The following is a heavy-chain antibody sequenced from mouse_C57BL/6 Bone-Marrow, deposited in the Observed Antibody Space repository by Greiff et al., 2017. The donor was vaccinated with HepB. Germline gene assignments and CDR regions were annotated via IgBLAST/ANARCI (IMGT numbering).Heavy chain of an antibody. Sequence: QVQLQQPGAELVKPGASVKLSCKASGYTFTSYWMHWVKQRPGQGLEWIGMIHPNSGSTNYNEKFKSKATLTVDKSSSTAYMQLSSLTSEDSAVYYCARSYYSKKGYYFDYWGQGTTLTVSS. CDR2: IHPNSGST. D-gene: IGHD2-5*01. J-gene: IGHJ2*01. V-gene: IGHV1-64*01. CDR3: ARSYYSKKGYYFDY. CDR1: GYTFTSYW.